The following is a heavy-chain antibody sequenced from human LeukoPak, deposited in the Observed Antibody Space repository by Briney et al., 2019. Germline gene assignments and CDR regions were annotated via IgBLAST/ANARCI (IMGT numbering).Heavy chain of an antibody. CDR1: GFTFSSYG. CDR3: AKGAKGMSSSWYLFDY. CDR2: ISYDGSNK. Sequence: GGSLRLSCAASGFTFSSYGMHWVRQAPGKGLEWVAVISYDGSNKYYADSVKGRFTISRDNSKNTLYLQTNSLRAEDTAVYYCAKGAKGMSSSWYLFDYWGQGTLVTVSS. V-gene: IGHV3-30*18. D-gene: IGHD6-13*01. J-gene: IGHJ4*02.